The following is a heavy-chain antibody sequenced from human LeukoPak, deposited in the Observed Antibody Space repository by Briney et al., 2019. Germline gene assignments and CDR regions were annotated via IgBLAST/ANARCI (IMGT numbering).Heavy chain of an antibody. J-gene: IGHJ4*02. CDR1: GFTFSSYA. Sequence: PGGSLRLSCAASGFTFSSYAMHWVRQAPGKGLEWVAVISYDGSNKYYADSVKGRFTISRDNSKNTLYLQMNSLRAEDTAVYYCARDWSDPVHYWGQGTLVTVSS. CDR2: ISYDGSNK. V-gene: IGHV3-30-3*01. D-gene: IGHD3-3*01. CDR3: ARDWSDPVHY.